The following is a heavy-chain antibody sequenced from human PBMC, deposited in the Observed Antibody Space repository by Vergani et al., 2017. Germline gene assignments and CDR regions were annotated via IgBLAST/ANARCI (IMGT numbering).Heavy chain of an antibody. CDR2: IRSKAYGQAT. V-gene: IGHV3-49*03. CDR3: ARDLTVGEGEYYYYYMDV. D-gene: IGHD4-23*01. J-gene: IGHJ6*03. Sequence: EVQLVESGGDLVQPGRSLRLSCTASGFTFGYYAMDWFRQAPGQGLEWVGGIRSKAYGQATIYAASVKGRFTISRDNSKNTLYLQMNSLRAEDTAVYYCARDLTVGEGEYYYYYMDVWGKGTTVTVSS. CDR1: GFTFGYYA.